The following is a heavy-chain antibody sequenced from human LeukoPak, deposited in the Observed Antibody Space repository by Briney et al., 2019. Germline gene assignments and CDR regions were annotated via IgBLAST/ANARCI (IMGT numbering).Heavy chain of an antibody. CDR3: ARAQDSVMWFDP. J-gene: IGHJ5*02. CDR1: GGTFSSYA. D-gene: IGHD3-10*01. Sequence: GASVKVSCKASGGTFSSYAISWVRQAPGQGLEWMGGIIPIFGTANYAQKFQGRVTITADESTSTAYIELSSLRSEDTAVYYCARAQDSVMWFDPWGQGTLVTVSS. V-gene: IGHV1-69*13. CDR2: IIPIFGTA.